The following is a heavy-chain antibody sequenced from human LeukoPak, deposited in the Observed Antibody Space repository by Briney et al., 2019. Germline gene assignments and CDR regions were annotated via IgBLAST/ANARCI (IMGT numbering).Heavy chain of an antibody. CDR2: INPNSGGT. CDR1: GYTFTDYH. J-gene: IGHJ4*02. Sequence: ASVKVSCNASGYTFTDYHIHWVRQAPGQGLEWMGWINPNSGGTNYAGKFQGRVTMTSDTSISTAYMDLSRLRSDDTAVYYCARRHTDSSEGFDYWGQGTLVTVSS. V-gene: IGHV1-2*02. D-gene: IGHD6-6*01. CDR3: ARRHTDSSEGFDY.